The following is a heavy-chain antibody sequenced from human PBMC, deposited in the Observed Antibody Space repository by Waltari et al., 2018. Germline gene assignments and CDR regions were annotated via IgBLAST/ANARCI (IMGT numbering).Heavy chain of an antibody. D-gene: IGHD6-13*01. Sequence: QVQLQESGPGLVQPSQTLSLTCTVSGDSISSGGYYCSWIRQHPGKGLEWIGYIYYSGSTYYNPSLKSRVTISVDTSKNQFSLKLSSVTAADTAVYYCARVGSSSWAVVDYWGQGTLVTVSS. CDR1: GDSISSGGYY. J-gene: IGHJ4*02. V-gene: IGHV4-31*03. CDR2: IYYSGST. CDR3: ARVGSSSWAVVDY.